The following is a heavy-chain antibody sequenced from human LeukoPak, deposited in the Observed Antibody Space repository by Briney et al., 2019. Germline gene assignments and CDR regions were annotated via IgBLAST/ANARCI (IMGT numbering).Heavy chain of an antibody. Sequence: PSETLSLTCTVSGGSISSSSYYWGWIRRPPGKGLEWIGSIYYSGSTYYNPSLKSRVTISVDTSKNQFSLKLSSVTAADTAVYYCARAPDFWSGYYPDYWGQGTLVTVSS. J-gene: IGHJ4*02. CDR1: GGSISSSSYY. V-gene: IGHV4-39*01. CDR2: IYYSGST. CDR3: ARAPDFWSGYYPDY. D-gene: IGHD3-3*01.